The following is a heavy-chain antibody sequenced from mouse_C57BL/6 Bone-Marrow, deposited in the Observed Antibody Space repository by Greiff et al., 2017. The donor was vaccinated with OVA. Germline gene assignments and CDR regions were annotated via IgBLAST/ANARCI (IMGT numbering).Heavy chain of an antibody. V-gene: IGHV14-4*01. J-gene: IGHJ2*01. CDR3: TSYGNFDY. D-gene: IGHD2-1*01. CDR2: IDPENGDT. Sequence: EVQLLQSGAELVRPGASVTLSCTASGFTFKDDYMHWVKQTPEHGLEWIGCIDPENGDTDYAPKFQGKATLTADTSSNTAYLQLRSLTSEDTTVYYCTSYGNFDYWGQGTTLTVSS. CDR1: GFTFKDDY.